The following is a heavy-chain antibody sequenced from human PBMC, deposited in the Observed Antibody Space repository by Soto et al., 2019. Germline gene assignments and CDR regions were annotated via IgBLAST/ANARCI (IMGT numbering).Heavy chain of an antibody. V-gene: IGHV3-74*01. J-gene: IGHJ3*02. CDR1: GFTFTNYW. Sequence: EVQVVESGGGLVQPGGSLRLSCAASGFTFTNYWMHVVHQVPGEGLVWVSRIDNHGDGTSYADFVKGRFTISRDNAKNTLYLQMSSQRVEDTDIYYSGTVFEKCGQGTMVTVSS. CDR2: IDNHGDGT. CDR3: GTVFEK.